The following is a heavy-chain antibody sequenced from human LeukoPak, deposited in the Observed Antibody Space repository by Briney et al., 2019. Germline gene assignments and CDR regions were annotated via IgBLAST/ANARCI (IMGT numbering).Heavy chain of an antibody. V-gene: IGHV3-30*03. D-gene: IGHD5-18*01. CDR2: ISYDGSNK. CDR1: GFTLSSYG. CDR3: ALTYRGYSYGPIYY. J-gene: IGHJ4*02. Sequence: PGRTLRLSCAASGFTLSSYGMHWVRQAPGKGLEAVAVISYDGSNKYYAYSGKGRFTIPRHNSKDTLYLQMKALRAEDTAVYCCALTYRGYSYGPIYYWGQGTLVTVSS.